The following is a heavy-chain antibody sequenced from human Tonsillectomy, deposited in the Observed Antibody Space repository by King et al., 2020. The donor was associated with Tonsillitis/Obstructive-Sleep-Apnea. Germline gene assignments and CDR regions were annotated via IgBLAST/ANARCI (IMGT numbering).Heavy chain of an antibody. V-gene: IGHV3-13*01. CDR3: ARMAIFGVAAFDI. J-gene: IGHJ3*02. CDR2: IGTAGDT. CDR1: GFTFSSYD. D-gene: IGHD3-3*01. Sequence: VQLVESGGGLVQPGGSLRLSCAASGFTFSSYDMHWVRQATGKGLEWVSAIGTAGDTYYPGSVKGRFTISRENAKNSLYLQMNSLRAGDTAVYYCARMAIFGVAAFDIWGQVTMVTVSS.